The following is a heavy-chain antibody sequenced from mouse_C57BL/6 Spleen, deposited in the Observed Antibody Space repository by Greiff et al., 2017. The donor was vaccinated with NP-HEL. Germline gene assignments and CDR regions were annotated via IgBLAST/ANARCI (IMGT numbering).Heavy chain of an antibody. V-gene: IGHV1-64*01. Sequence: QVQLQQPGAELVKPGASVKLSCKASGYTFTSYWMHWVKQRPGQGLEWIGMIHPNSGSTNYNEKFKSKATLTVYKSSSTAYMQLSSLTSEDSAVYYCARGGPGSFFDYWGQGTTLTVSS. CDR3: ARGGPGSFFDY. CDR2: IHPNSGST. CDR1: GYTFTSYW. J-gene: IGHJ2*01.